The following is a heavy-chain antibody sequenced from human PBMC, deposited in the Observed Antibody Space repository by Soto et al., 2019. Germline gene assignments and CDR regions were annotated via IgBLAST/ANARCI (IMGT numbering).Heavy chain of an antibody. CDR3: ARDRSNSPDYFDY. V-gene: IGHV4-30-4*01. J-gene: IGHJ4*02. CDR1: GGSINSDAYY. D-gene: IGHD6-6*01. CDR2: IYYSGRT. Sequence: SETLSLTCSVSGGSINSDAYYWSWIRQPPGKGLEWIGHIYYSGRTYYNPSLESRLTISLDTSKNQFSLRLRSVNASDTAVYYCARDRSNSPDYFDYWGQGTPVTVSS.